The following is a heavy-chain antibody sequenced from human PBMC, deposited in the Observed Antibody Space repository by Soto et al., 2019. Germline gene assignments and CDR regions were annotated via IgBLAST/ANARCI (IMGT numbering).Heavy chain of an antibody. V-gene: IGHV4-4*02. CDR2: IYHSGST. J-gene: IGHJ6*02. CDR3: ARDRHPYSTSWYRDSSNYYYDGMDV. CDR1: GGSISSSNW. Sequence: PSETLSLTCAVSGGSISSSNWWSWVRQPPGKGLEWIGEIYHSGSTNYNPSLKSRVTISVDKSKNQFSLKLSSVTAADTAVYYCARDRHPYSTSWYRDSSNYYYDGMDVWGQGTTVTVSS. D-gene: IGHD6-13*01.